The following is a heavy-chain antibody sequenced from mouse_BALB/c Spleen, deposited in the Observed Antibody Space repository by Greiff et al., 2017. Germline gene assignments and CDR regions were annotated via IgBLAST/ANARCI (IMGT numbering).Heavy chain of an antibody. CDR3: ARDPHYDYDGGYAMDY. CDR2: IRNKANGYTT. J-gene: IGHJ4*01. V-gene: IGHV7-3*02. D-gene: IGHD2-4*01. Sequence: EVQLVESGGGLVQPGGSLRLSCATSGFTFTDYYMSWVRQPPGKALEWLGFIRNKANGYTTEYSASVKGRFTISRDNSQSILYLQMNTLRAEDSATYYCARDPHYDYDGGYAMDYWGQGTSVTVSS. CDR1: GFTFTDYY.